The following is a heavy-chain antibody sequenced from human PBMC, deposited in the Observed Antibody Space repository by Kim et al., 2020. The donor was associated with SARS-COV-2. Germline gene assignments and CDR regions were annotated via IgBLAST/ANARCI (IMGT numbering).Heavy chain of an antibody. CDR3: AKDMEQLVPVESSIKSLLPNPIATPSRIYYGMDV. CDR2: ISWNSGSI. Sequence: GGSLRLSCAASGFTFDDYAMHWVRQAPGKGLEWVSGISWNSGSIGYADSVKGRFTISRDNAKNSLYLQMNSLRAEDTALYYCAKDMEQLVPVESSIKSLLPNPIATPSRIYYGMDVWGQGTTVTVSS. CDR1: GFTFDDYA. D-gene: IGHD6-13*01. V-gene: IGHV3-9*01. J-gene: IGHJ6*02.